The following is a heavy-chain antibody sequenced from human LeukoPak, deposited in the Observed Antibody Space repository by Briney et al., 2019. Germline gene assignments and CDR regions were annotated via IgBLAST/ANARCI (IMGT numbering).Heavy chain of an antibody. D-gene: IGHD6-13*01. V-gene: IGHV4-34*01. Sequence: SETLSLTCAVYGGSFSGYYWSWIRQPPGKGLEWIGEINHSGSTDYNPSLKSRVTISVDTSKNQFSLKLTSVTAADTAVYYCARLVGSSWYREVLRGRDYWGQGTLVTVSS. CDR2: INHSGST. CDR3: ARLVGSSWYREVLRGRDY. J-gene: IGHJ4*02. CDR1: GGSFSGYY.